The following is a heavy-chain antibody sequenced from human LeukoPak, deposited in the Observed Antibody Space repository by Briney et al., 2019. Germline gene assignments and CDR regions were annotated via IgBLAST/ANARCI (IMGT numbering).Heavy chain of an antibody. CDR1: GGSFSGYY. Sequence: SETLSLTCAVYGGSFSGYYWSWIRQPPGKGLEWIGEINHSGSTNYNPSLKSRVTISVDTSKNQFSLKLSSVTAADTAVYYCALTVTTAGWYFDLWGRGTLVTVSS. CDR3: ALTVTTAGWYFDL. CDR2: INHSGST. D-gene: IGHD4-17*01. V-gene: IGHV4-34*01. J-gene: IGHJ2*01.